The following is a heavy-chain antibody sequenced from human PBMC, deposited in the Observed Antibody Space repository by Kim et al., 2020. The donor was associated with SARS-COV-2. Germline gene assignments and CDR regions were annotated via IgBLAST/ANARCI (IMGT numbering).Heavy chain of an antibody. D-gene: IGHD5-18*01. CDR3: ATGPPIQFGWFDP. V-gene: IGHV1-24*01. CDR1: GYTLTELS. J-gene: IGHJ5*02. Sequence: ASVKVSCMVSGYTLTELSMHWVRQAPGKGLEWMGGFDPEDGETIYAQKFQGRVTMTEDTSTDTAYMELSSLRSEDTAVYYCATGPPIQFGWFDPWGQGTLVTVSS. CDR2: FDPEDGET.